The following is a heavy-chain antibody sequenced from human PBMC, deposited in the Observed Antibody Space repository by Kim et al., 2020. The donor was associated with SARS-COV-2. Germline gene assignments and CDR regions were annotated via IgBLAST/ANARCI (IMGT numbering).Heavy chain of an antibody. Sequence: SETLSLTCTVSGGSISSGGYYWSWIRQHPGKGLEWIGYIYYSGSTYYNPSLKSRVTISVDTSKNQFSLKLSSVTAADTAVYYCARSWAGYCSSTSCYAGRLFDYWGQGTLVTDSS. CDR2: IYYSGST. CDR1: GGSISSGGYY. V-gene: IGHV4-31*03. J-gene: IGHJ4*02. CDR3: ARSWAGYCSSTSCYAGRLFDY. D-gene: IGHD2-2*01.